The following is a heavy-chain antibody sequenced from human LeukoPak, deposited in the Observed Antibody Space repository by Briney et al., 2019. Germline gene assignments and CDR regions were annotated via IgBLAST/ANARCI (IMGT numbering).Heavy chain of an antibody. D-gene: IGHD6-19*01. J-gene: IGHJ3*01. CDR2: INYGGST. Sequence: PSETLSLTCAVSEMSFSAYYWNWIRQSPGKGLEWIGEINYGGSTKYTPSLEGRGTILIDTSKNQFSLKLISVTAADTAVYYCARGFPPGSGSRGSHAFDVWGQGTMVTVSS. CDR1: EMSFSAYY. V-gene: IGHV4-34*01. CDR3: ARGFPPGSGSRGSHAFDV.